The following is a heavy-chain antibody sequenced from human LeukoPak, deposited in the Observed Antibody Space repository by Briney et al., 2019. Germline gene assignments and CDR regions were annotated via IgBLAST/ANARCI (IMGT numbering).Heavy chain of an antibody. CDR1: GGSISSGGYY. V-gene: IGHV4-31*03. CDR2: IYYSGST. J-gene: IGHJ4*02. Sequence: SETLSLTCTVSGGSISSGGYYWSWIRQHPGKGLEWIGYIYYSGSTYYNPSLKSRVTISVDTSKNQFSLKLSSVTAADTAVYYCARGTYGTFDYWGQGTLVTVSS. CDR3: ARGTYGTFDY. D-gene: IGHD2-8*01.